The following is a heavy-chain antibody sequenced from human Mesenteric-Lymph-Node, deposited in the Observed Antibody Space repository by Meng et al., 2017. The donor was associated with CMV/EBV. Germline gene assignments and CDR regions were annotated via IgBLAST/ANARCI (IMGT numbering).Heavy chain of an antibody. J-gene: IGHJ6*02. V-gene: IGHV4-59*01. CDR3: ARGRQLGGYYYYGMDV. CDR2: IYYSGTT. CDR1: GGSISNYY. Sequence: GSLRLSCTVSGGSISNYYWSWIRQPPGKGLEWIGYIYYSGTTNYNPSLKSRVTISVDTSKNQFSLKLSSVTAADTAVYYCARGRQLGGYYYYGMDVWGQGTTVTVSS. D-gene: IGHD6-6*01.